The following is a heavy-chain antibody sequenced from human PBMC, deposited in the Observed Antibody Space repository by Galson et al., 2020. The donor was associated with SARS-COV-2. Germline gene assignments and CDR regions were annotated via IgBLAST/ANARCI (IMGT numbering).Heavy chain of an antibody. J-gene: IGHJ6*02. CDR1: GFTFSSYG. CDR2: ISYDGSNK. V-gene: IGHV3-30*18. D-gene: IGHD3-10*01. CDR3: AKERQGSLWFGELSDGMDV. Sequence: QAGGSLRLSCAASGFTFSSYGMHWVRQAPGKGLEWVAVISYDGSNKYYADSVKGRFTISRDNSKNTLYLQMNSLRAEDTAVYYCAKERQGSLWFGELSDGMDVWGQGTTVTVSS.